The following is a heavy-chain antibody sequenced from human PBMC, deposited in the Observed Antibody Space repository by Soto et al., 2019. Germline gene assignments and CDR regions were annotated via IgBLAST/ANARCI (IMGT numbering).Heavy chain of an antibody. Sequence: SETLCLTCTFSCGSIISGGYSLSWIRQPPGKGLEWIGYMYHSGSTYYNPSLKSRVTISIDRSKNQLSLKLSSVTAAETAVYYCARVPDYWGQGILVIVSS. CDR2: MYHSGST. J-gene: IGHJ4*02. CDR3: ARVPDY. D-gene: IGHD2-2*01. CDR1: CGSIISGGYS. V-gene: IGHV4-30-2*01.